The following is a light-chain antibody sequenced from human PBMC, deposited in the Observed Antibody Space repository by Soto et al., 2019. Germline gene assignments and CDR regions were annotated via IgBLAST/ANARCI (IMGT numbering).Light chain of an antibody. CDR2: KAS. J-gene: IGKJ1*01. CDR1: QQISNW. V-gene: IGKV1-5*03. CDR3: QQYSSDWT. Sequence: DIQMTQAHSTLSASVGDRVTITCRASQQISNWLAWYQQRPGKAPKLLIYKASSLQTGVPSRFSGSASGTEFTLTISSLQPDDSATYYCQQYSSDWTFGQGTKVEVK.